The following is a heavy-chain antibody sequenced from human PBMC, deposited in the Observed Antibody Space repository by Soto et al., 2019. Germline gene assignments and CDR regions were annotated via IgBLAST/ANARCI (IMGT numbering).Heavy chain of an antibody. J-gene: IGHJ4*02. CDR3: ARDAHYYDSSGYYGY. CDR1: GGTFSSYA. D-gene: IGHD3-22*01. V-gene: IGHV1-69*13. Sequence: SVKVSCKAPGGTFSSYAISWVRQAPGQGLEWMGGIIPIFGTANYAQKFQGRVTITADESTSTAYMELSSLRSEDTAVYYCARDAHYYDSSGYYGYWGQGTLVTVSS. CDR2: IIPIFGTA.